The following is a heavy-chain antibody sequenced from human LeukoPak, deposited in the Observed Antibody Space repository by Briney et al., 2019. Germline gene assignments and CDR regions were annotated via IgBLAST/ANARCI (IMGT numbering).Heavy chain of an antibody. CDR2: INPGNGNT. Sequence: ASVKVSCKASGYTFTDYALHWVRQAPGQRLEWMGWINPGNGNTKSSQKLQGRVIITRDTSASTAYMELNSLRSEDTAVYYCARDPSGGYYYDSTGIDYWGQGTLVTVSS. V-gene: IGHV1-3*01. J-gene: IGHJ4*02. D-gene: IGHD3-22*01. CDR1: GYTFTDYA. CDR3: ARDPSGGYYYDSTGIDY.